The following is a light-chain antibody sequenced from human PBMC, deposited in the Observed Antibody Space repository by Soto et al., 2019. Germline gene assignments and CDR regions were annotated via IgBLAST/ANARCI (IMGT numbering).Light chain of an antibody. V-gene: IGKV3-15*01. CDR2: DTS. J-gene: IGKJ4*01. CDR3: QQYNGCPVT. Sequence: EVVMTQSPATLSVSPGESVTFSCRASQRVTTNLAWYQHKPGQSPRLLISDTSTGASGTPPRFSGSGSGTDFTLTIDRRQAVDFAVYCCQQYNGCPVTFGAGTRVDIK. CDR1: QRVTTN.